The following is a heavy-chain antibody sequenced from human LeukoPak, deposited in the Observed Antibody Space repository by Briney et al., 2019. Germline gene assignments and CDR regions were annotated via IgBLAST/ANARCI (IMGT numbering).Heavy chain of an antibody. J-gene: IGHJ3*02. Sequence: PGGSLRLSCAASGFTFSNYAMNWVRQAPGKGLEWVSLISGSTGSTYYADSVKGRFSISRDNSKNTVYLQMNSLRAEDTAVYYCVPSEGGRGYSFGHDAFDIWGQGTMVTVSS. CDR1: GFTFSNYA. D-gene: IGHD5-18*01. CDR2: ISGSTGST. CDR3: VPSEGGRGYSFGHDAFDI. V-gene: IGHV3-23*01.